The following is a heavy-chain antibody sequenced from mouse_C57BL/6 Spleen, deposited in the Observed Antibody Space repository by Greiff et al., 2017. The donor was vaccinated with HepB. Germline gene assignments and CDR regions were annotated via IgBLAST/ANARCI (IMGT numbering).Heavy chain of an antibody. V-gene: IGHV5-6*01. CDR1: GFTFSSYG. D-gene: IGHD2-3*01. Sequence: EVQGVESGGDLVKPGGSLKLSCAASGFTFSSYGMSWVRQTPDKRLEWVATISSGGSYTYYPDSVKGRFTISRDNAKNTLYLQMSSLKSEDTAMYYCASSDGYYFDYWGQGTTLTVSS. CDR3: ASSDGYYFDY. J-gene: IGHJ2*01. CDR2: ISSGGSYT.